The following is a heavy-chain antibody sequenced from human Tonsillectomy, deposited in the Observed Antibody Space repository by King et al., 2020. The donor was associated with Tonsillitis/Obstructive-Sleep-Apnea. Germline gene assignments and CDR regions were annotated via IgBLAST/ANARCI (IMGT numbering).Heavy chain of an antibody. V-gene: IGHV3-30*04. CDR3: ARDRYRRSASGAYFDY. D-gene: IGHD2-15*01. J-gene: IGHJ4*02. Sequence: VQLVESGGGVVQPGRSLRLSCAASGFNFNSYTVHWVRQAPGKGLEWVAVISYDGNNKYYADSVKGRFSISRDNSNNTVYLQMNSLTTEDTAVYFCARDRYRRSASGAYFDYWGQGTRVTVSS. CDR1: GFNFNSYT. CDR2: ISYDGNNK.